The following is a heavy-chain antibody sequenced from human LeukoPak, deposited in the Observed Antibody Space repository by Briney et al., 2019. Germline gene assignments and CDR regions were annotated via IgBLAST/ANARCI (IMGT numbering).Heavy chain of an antibody. CDR2: IYYSGST. V-gene: IGHV4-39*07. J-gene: IGHJ5*02. CDR1: GGSISSSSYY. CDR3: ARGLLDSTNYGLSFDP. Sequence: PSETLSLTCTVSGGSISSSSYYWGWIRQPPGKGLEWIGSIYYSGSTYYNPSLKSRVTISVDTSKNQFSLKLSSVTAADMAVYYCARGLLDSTNYGLSFDPWGQGTLVTVSS. D-gene: IGHD4-11*01.